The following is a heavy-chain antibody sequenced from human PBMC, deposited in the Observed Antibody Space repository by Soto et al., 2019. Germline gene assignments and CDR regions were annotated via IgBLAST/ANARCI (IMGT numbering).Heavy chain of an antibody. CDR3: ARSGTYAPLYY. J-gene: IGHJ4*02. V-gene: IGHV3-48*03. CDR1: GFTLSSYE. Sequence: EVQLVESGGGLVQPGGSLRLSCAASGFTLSSYEMNWVRQAPGKGLEWVSYISGSGRTIYYADSVKGRFTISRDNAKNSLYLQMNSLRAEDTAVYYCARSGTYAPLYYWGQGTLVTVSS. D-gene: IGHD1-26*01. CDR2: ISGSGRTI.